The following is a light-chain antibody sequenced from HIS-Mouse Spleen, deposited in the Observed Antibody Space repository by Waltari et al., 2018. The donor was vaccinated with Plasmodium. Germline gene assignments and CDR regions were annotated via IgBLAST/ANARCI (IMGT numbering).Light chain of an antibody. CDR2: GAS. CDR1: QSVSSSY. CDR3: QQYGSSPYT. V-gene: IGKV3-20*01. Sequence: EIVLTQSPGTLSLSPGERATLSCRASQSVSSSYLAWYQQKPGQAPRLLIYGASSRATGIPAWVSGIGSETDFTLTSSRREPGGFAVYCCQQYGSSPYTFGQGPKLEIK. J-gene: IGKJ2*01.